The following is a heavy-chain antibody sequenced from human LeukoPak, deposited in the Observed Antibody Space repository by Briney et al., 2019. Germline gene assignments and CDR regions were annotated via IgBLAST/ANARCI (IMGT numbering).Heavy chain of an antibody. V-gene: IGHV3-73*01. D-gene: IGHD4-17*01. CDR2: IRSKPNNYAT. CDR3: SRLYGDYVDDY. J-gene: IGHJ4*02. CDR1: GFSFSGAA. Sequence: GGSLRLSCAASGFSFSGAAMHWVRQASGKGLEWVGRIRSKPNNYATAYGASVKGRFTISRDDSKSTVYLQMNSLKTEDTAVYYCSRLYGDYVDDYWGQGTLVTVSS.